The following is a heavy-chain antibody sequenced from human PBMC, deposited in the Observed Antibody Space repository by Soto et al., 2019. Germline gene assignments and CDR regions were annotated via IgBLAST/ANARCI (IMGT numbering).Heavy chain of an antibody. CDR3: ARGIAMKVAVRVDAHGKYFFDY. D-gene: IGHD3-22*01. Sequence: PSETLSLTCAVYGGSFCGYYWSWIRQTPGKGLEWTGEINHSGSTNQNPSLKSRVTILVDTSKNQFSLKLRSVAAADTAVYYCARGIAMKVAVRVDAHGKYFFDYWGLGTLVTVSS. J-gene: IGHJ4*02. CDR2: INHSGST. CDR1: GGSFCGYY. V-gene: IGHV4-34*01.